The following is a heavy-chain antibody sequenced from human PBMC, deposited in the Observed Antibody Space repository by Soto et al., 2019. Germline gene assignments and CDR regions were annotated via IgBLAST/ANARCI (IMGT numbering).Heavy chain of an antibody. J-gene: IGHJ3*02. CDR2: IIPIFGTA. CDR1: GGTFSSYA. D-gene: IGHD5-12*01. V-gene: IGHV1-69*13. CDR3: ARRGGYNSHDAFDI. Sequence: ASVKVSCKASGGTFSSYAISWVRQAPGQGLEWMGGIIPIFGTANYAQKFQGRVTITADESTSTAYMELSSLRSEDTAVYYCARRGGYNSHDAFDIWGQGTMVTVSS.